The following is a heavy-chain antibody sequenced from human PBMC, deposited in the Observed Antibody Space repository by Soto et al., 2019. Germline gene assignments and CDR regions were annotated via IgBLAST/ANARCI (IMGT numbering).Heavy chain of an antibody. CDR1: GFTFSSYW. CDR3: ARALFIAAAGRAYYYGMDV. CDR2: INSDGSST. J-gene: IGHJ6*02. D-gene: IGHD6-13*01. V-gene: IGHV3-74*01. Sequence: PGGSLRLSCAASGFTFSSYWMHWVRQAPGKGLVWVSRINSDGSSTSYADSVKGRFTISRDNAKNTLYLQMNSLRAEDTAVYYCARALFIAAAGRAYYYGMDVWGQGTTVTVSS.